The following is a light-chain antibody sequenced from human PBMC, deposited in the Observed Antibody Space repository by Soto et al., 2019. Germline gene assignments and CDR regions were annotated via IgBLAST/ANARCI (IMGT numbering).Light chain of an antibody. Sequence: EIVMTQSPATLSVSPGERATLSCRASQSVSTNLAWYQQKPGQAPRLLIYGASTRSTGIPGRFSGSGSGTEFTLTIXXXXXEDFAVYYCQQYNNWPRTFGQG. J-gene: IGKJ1*01. CDR2: GAS. CDR3: QQYNNWPRT. CDR1: QSVSTN. V-gene: IGKV3-15*01.